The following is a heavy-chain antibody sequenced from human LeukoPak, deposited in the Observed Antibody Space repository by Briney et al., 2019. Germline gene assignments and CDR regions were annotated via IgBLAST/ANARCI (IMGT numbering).Heavy chain of an antibody. V-gene: IGHV3-11*06. CDR1: GFTFSSYY. J-gene: IGHJ4*02. CDR2: ISHTSSDT. Sequence: GSLGLSCAASGFTFSSYYMSWIRQAPGKGLEWVSYISHTSSDTNYADSVKGRFTISRDNAKTSLYLQMNSLRAEDTAVYYCARGGFGSLDYWGQGTLVTVSS. CDR3: ARGGFGSLDY. D-gene: IGHD2-15*01.